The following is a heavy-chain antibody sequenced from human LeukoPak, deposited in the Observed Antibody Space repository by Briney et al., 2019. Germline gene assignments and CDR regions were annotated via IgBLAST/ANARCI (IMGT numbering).Heavy chain of an antibody. CDR2: INTDGSST. V-gene: IGHV3-74*01. D-gene: IGHD4-17*01. CDR3: ATSTVTTLSAFDI. Sequence: GGSLRLSCAASGLTFSGYWMHWVRQGPGKGLVWVSRINTDGSSTSYADSVKGQFTISRDNAKNTRYLQMNSLRVEDTAVYYCATSTVTTLSAFDIWGQGTMVTVSS. J-gene: IGHJ3*02. CDR1: GLTFSGYW.